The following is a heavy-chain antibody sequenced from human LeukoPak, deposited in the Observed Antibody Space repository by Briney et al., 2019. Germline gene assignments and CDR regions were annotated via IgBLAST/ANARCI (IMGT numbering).Heavy chain of an antibody. V-gene: IGHV3-48*03. CDR2: IGSSGTTI. J-gene: IGHJ4*02. Sequence: PGGFLRLSCAVSGFPFSIYEMNWVRQAPGKGLEWVSNIGSSGTTIYYADSVKGRFSISRDNAKNSLYLQMNSLRVEDTAVYYCALLAVASDFDYWGQGALVTVSS. CDR1: GFPFSIYE. D-gene: IGHD6-19*01. CDR3: ALLAVASDFDY.